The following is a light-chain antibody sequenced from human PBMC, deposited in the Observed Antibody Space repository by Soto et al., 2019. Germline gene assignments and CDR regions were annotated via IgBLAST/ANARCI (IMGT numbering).Light chain of an antibody. CDR2: AAS. J-gene: IGKJ1*01. CDR1: RSVSSN. Sequence: IVMTQSPATLSVAPGERVTLSCRASRSVSSNLAWYQQKPGQAPRLLIYAASTRATGIPARFSGSGSGTEFTLTISSLQSEDFAVYYCQQYNNWPVFGQGTKVDIK. V-gene: IGKV3-15*01. CDR3: QQYNNWPV.